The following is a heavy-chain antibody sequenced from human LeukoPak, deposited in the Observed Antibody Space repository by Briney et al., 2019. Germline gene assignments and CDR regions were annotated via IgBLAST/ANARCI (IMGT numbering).Heavy chain of an antibody. V-gene: IGHV7-4-1*02. D-gene: IGHD6-13*01. J-gene: IGHJ5*02. CDR3: ARDLRSSSWYLDWFDP. CDR1: GYTFTSYA. CDR2: INTNTGNP. Sequence: ASVKVSCKASGYTFTSYAMNWVRQAPGQGLEWMGWINTNTGNPTYAQGFTGRFVFSLDTSVSTAYLQISSLKAEDTAVYYYARDLRSSSWYLDWFDPWGQGTLVTVSS.